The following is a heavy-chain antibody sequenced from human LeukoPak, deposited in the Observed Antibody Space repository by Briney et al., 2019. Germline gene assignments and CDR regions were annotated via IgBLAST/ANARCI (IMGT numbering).Heavy chain of an antibody. Sequence: GGSLRLSCAASGFTFNNYGINWVRQAPGKGLEWVSRISGSGGSTYYADSVKGRFTISRHNSKNTLYLQMNSLRAEDTAVYYCARIRDGYISYWGQGTLVTVSS. J-gene: IGHJ4*02. D-gene: IGHD5-24*01. CDR3: ARIRDGYISY. CDR1: GFTFNNYG. V-gene: IGHV3-23*01. CDR2: ISGSGGST.